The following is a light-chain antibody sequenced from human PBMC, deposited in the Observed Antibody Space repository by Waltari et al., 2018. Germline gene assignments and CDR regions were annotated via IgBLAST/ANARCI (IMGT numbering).Light chain of an antibody. CDR2: RNS. CDR1: TSNIGTNY. J-gene: IGLJ3*02. Sequence: QSVLTQPPSASGTPGQRVIISCSGSTSNIGTNYVYWYQHVPGTAPKLLILRNSRRPSGVPELFSGSTSGTSASLAISGCRSEDEADYFCATWDDSLSNWACGGGTKVTVL. V-gene: IGLV1-47*01. CDR3: ATWDDSLSNWA.